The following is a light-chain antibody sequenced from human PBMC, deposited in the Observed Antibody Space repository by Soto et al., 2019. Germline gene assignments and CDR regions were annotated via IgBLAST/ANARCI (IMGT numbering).Light chain of an antibody. CDR1: QSVSSSY. CDR2: GAS. J-gene: IGKJ1*01. CDR3: QQYGGSPRT. V-gene: IGKV3-20*01. Sequence: EIVLTQSPGTLSLSPGERATLSCRASQSVSSSYLAWYQQKPGQAPRLLIYGASSRATGIPDGFSGSGSGTDFTLTISRLEPEDFAVYYCQQYGGSPRTFGQGTQVEIK.